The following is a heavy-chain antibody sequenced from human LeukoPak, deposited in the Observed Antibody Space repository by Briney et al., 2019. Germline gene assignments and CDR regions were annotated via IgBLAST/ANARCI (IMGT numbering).Heavy chain of an antibody. J-gene: IGHJ5*01. CDR3: ARLLHDWFDS. V-gene: IGHV4-59*08. CDR2: IYYRGSA. CDR1: GVSISSYY. Sequence: SETLSLTCTVSGVSISSYYWSWIRQPPGKGLEWLGYIYYRGSANYNPSLKSRVTISIDASKNQFSLKLTSVTAADTAVYYCARLLHDWFDSWGQGTLATVSS. D-gene: IGHD4-11*01.